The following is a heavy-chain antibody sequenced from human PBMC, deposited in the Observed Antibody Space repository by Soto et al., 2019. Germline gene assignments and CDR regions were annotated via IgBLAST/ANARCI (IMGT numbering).Heavy chain of an antibody. CDR1: GGTFSSYA. CDR2: IIPIFGTA. D-gene: IGHD5-12*01. J-gene: IGHJ4*02. Sequence: QVQLVQSGAEVKKPGSSVKVSCKASGGTFSSYAISWVRQAPGQGLEWMGGIIPIFGTANYAQKFQGRVTITADESTSXAYMELSSLGSEDTALYCCARASGLATPCTPFLDFWGQGTLVTVSS. V-gene: IGHV1-69*12. CDR3: ARASGLATPCTPFLDF.